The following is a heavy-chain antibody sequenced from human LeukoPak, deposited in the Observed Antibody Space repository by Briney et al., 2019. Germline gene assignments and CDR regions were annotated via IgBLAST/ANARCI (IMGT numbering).Heavy chain of an antibody. J-gene: IGHJ4*02. V-gene: IGHV4-39*07. CDR1: GGSISSSSYY. D-gene: IGHD4-23*01. CDR3: ARESGGNSNYYFDY. Sequence: SETLSLTCTVSGGSISSSSYYWGWIRQPPGKGLEWIGSVYYSGGTYYNPSLKSRVTISVDTSKNQFSLKLSSVTAADTAVYYCARESGGNSNYYFDYWGQGTLVTVSS. CDR2: VYYSGGT.